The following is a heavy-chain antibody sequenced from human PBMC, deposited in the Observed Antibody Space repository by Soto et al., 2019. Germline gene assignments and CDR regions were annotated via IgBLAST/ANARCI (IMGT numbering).Heavy chain of an antibody. Sequence: KGLKWVAFISYDGSNKYYAASVKGRFTISRDNSKNTLYLQMNRLRAEDTAVYYCAKDPSSFFFQAEDGIRYVRSVSAFRLNRSSDL. CDR3: AKDPSSFFFQAEDGIRYVRSVSAFRLNRSSDL. D-gene: IGHD3-10*02. CDR2: ISYDGSNK. J-gene: IGHJ2*01. V-gene: IGHV3-30*18.